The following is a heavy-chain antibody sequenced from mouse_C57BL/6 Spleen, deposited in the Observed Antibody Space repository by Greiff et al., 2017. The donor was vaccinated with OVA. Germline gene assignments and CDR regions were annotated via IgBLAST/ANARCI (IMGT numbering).Heavy chain of an antibody. V-gene: IGHV1-22*01. CDR3: ARNYGSSPPDY. Sequence: EVKLMESGPELVKPGASVKMSCKASGYTFTDYNMHWVKQSHGKSLEWIGYINPNNGGTSYNQKFKGKATLTVNKSSSTAYMELRSLTSEDSAVYYCARNYGSSPPDYWGQGTTLTVSS. CDR1: GYTFTDYN. D-gene: IGHD1-1*01. J-gene: IGHJ2*01. CDR2: INPNNGGT.